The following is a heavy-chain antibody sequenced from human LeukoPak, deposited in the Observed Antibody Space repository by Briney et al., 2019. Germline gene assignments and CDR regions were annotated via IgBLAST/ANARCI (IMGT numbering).Heavy chain of an antibody. CDR1: GFTFSSYW. J-gene: IGHJ4*02. D-gene: IGHD6-19*01. Sequence: GGSLRLSCAASGFTFSSYWMHWVRQAPGKGLVWVSRIHGDGKKTTYADSVKGRFTISRDNAKNTLYLQMNSLRVEDTAVYYCASDSDSGGWSTFDNWGQGSLVTVSS. CDR3: ASDSDSGGWSTFDN. V-gene: IGHV3-74*01. CDR2: IHGDGKKT.